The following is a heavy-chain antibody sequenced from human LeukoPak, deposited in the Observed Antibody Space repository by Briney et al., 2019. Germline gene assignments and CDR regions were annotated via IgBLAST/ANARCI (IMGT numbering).Heavy chain of an antibody. CDR2: IYHSGST. CDR1: GGSISSSNW. J-gene: IGHJ4*02. V-gene: IGHV4-4*02. D-gene: IGHD2-21*01. Sequence: PSETLSLTCAVSGGSISSSNWWSWVRQPPGKGLEWIGEIYHSGSTNYNPSLKSRVTISVDTSKNQFSLKLSSVTAADTAVYYCARTMKEVRYFDYWGQGTLVTVSS. CDR3: ARTMKEVRYFDY.